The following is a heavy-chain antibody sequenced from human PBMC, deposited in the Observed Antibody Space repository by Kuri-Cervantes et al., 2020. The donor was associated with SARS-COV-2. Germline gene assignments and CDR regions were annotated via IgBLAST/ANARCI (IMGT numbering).Heavy chain of an antibody. CDR2: IYTSGST. Sequence: SETLSLTCTVSGGSISSGSYYWSWIRQPAGKGLEWIGRIYTSGSTNYNPSLKSRVTISIDTSKNQFSLKLSSVTAADTAVYYWARSFYDFWSGEDYYFDYWGQGTLVTVSS. CDR3: ARSFYDFWSGEDYYFDY. CDR1: GGSISSGSYY. J-gene: IGHJ4*02. D-gene: IGHD3-3*01. V-gene: IGHV4-61*02.